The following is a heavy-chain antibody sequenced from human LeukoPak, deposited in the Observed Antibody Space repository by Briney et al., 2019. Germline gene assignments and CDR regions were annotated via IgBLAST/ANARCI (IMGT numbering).Heavy chain of an antibody. CDR1: GFTFSAYN. Sequence: GGSLRLSCAASGFTFSAYNMNWVRQAPGKGLEWVSSISSTTGHVNYADAVQGRFTISRDNANNSLYLQMNSLRAEDTAVYYCARSSYQYDSSANYWGQGTLVTVSS. V-gene: IGHV3-21*01. CDR2: ISSTTGHV. J-gene: IGHJ4*02. D-gene: IGHD3-22*01. CDR3: ARSSYQYDSSANY.